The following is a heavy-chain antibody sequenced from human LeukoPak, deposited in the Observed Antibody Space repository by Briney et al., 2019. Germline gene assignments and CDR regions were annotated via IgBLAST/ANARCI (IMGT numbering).Heavy chain of an antibody. J-gene: IGHJ6*03. D-gene: IGHD2/OR15-2a*01. CDR1: GFTFSDYY. CDR2: ISSSGSTT. V-gene: IGHV3-11*01. Sequence: GGSLRLSCAASGFTFSDYYMSWIRQAPGKGLEWVSYISSSGSTTYYADSVKGRFTISRDNSKNTLYLQMNSLRAEDTAVYYCSGVGTTDYYYYYMDVWGKGTTVTISS. CDR3: SGVGTTDYYYYYMDV.